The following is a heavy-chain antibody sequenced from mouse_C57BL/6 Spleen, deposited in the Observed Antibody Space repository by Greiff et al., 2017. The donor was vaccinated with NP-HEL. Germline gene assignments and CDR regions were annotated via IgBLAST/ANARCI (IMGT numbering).Heavy chain of an antibody. J-gene: IGHJ2*01. V-gene: IGHV1-64*01. CDR1: GYTFTSYW. CDR2: IHPNSGST. Sequence: QVQLQQPGAELVKPGASVKLSCKASGYTFTSYWMHWVKQRPGQGLEWIGMIHPNSGSTNYNEKFKSKATLTVDKSSSTAYMQLSSLTSEDSAVYYCARVMLESNYFDYWGQGTTLTVSS. CDR3: ARVMLESNYFDY. D-gene: IGHD2-3*01.